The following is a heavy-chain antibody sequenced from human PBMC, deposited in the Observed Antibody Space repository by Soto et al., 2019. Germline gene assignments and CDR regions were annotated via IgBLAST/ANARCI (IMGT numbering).Heavy chain of an antibody. D-gene: IGHD2-15*01. CDR1: GGTFSSYA. J-gene: IGHJ2*01. Sequence: QVQLVQSGAEVKKPGSSVKVSCKASGGTFSSYAISWVRQAPGQGLEWMGGIIPIFGTANYAQKFQGRVTXTPXESTSTAYLELSSLRSEDTAVYYCARVVTVVKSFHYWYFDLWGRGTLVTVSS. CDR3: ARVVTVVKSFHYWYFDL. V-gene: IGHV1-69*05. CDR2: IIPIFGTA.